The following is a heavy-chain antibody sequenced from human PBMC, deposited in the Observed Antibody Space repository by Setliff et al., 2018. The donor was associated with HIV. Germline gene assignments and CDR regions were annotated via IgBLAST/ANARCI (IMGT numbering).Heavy chain of an antibody. CDR3: ARAYDYSNYFHYYMDV. CDR2: IYYSGST. V-gene: IGHV4-39*07. J-gene: IGHJ6*03. CDR1: GGPISSSSYY. Sequence: PSETLSLTCTVPGGPISSSSYYWGWIRQPPGKGLEWIGSIYYSGSTYYNPSLKSRVTISVDTSKNQFSLKLSSLTAADTAVYYCARAYDYSNYFHYYMDVWGKGTTVTVSS. D-gene: IGHD4-4*01.